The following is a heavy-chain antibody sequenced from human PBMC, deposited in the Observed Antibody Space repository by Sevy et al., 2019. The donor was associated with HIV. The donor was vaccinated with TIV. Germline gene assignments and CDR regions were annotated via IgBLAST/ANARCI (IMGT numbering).Heavy chain of an antibody. V-gene: IGHV3-74*01. Sequence: GGSLRLSCGVSGFTFSKYWMHWVRQAPGKGLVWVSRINGDGNSPIYADSVQGRFTISRDNAKNTLFLQMNSLRAEDTGIYYCAREGVDFWSGPVDYYYGMDVWGQGTTVTVSS. J-gene: IGHJ6*02. CDR3: AREGVDFWSGPVDYYYGMDV. CDR2: INGDGNSP. D-gene: IGHD3-3*01. CDR1: GFTFSKYW.